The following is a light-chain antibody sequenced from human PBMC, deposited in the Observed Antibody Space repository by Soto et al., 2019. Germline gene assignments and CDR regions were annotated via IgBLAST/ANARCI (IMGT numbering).Light chain of an antibody. CDR1: QSVSSSY. CDR3: QQYGSSPT. CDR2: GAS. J-gene: IGKJ4*01. Sequence: LSLSPGERATLSCRASQSVSSSYLAWYQQKPGQAPRLLIYGASSRATGIPDRFSGSGSGTDFTLTISRLEPEDFAVYYCQQYGSSPTFGGGTKVEIK. V-gene: IGKV3-20*01.